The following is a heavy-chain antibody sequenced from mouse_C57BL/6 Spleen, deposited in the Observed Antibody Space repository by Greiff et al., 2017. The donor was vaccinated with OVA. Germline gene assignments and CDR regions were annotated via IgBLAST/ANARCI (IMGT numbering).Heavy chain of an antibody. D-gene: IGHD1-1*01. CDR3: ARMIPHYYGSSYYFDY. CDR1: GFSLTSYA. Sequence: QVQLKESGPGLVAPSQSLSITCTVSGFSLTSYAISWVRQPPGKGLEWLGVIWTGGGTNYNSALKSRRSISKDNSKSQVFLKMNSLQTDDTARYYCARMIPHYYGSSYYFDYWGQGTTLTVSS. J-gene: IGHJ2*01. V-gene: IGHV2-9-1*01. CDR2: IWTGGGT.